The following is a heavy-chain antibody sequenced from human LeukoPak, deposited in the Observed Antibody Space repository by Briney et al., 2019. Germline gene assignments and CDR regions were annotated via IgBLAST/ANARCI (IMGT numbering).Heavy chain of an antibody. V-gene: IGHV4-59*01. J-gene: IGHJ6*03. CDR2: IYYSGST. CDR1: GGSISSYY. Sequence: SETLSLTCTVSGGSISSYYWSWIRQPPGKGLEWIGYIYYSGSTNYNPSLKSRVTISVDTSKNRFSLKLSSVTAADTAVYYCARGELSGSYHARYYYYMDVWGKGTTVTVSS. D-gene: IGHD3-10*01. CDR3: ARGELSGSYHARYYYYMDV.